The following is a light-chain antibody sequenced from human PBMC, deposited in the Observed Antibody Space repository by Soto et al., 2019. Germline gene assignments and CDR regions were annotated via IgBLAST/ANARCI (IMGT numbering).Light chain of an antibody. CDR3: QLYGTSPGFT. CDR1: QSVSSNS. V-gene: IGKV3-20*01. J-gene: IGKJ3*01. CDR2: GAS. Sequence: EIVLTQSPGTLSLSPGERATLSCRASQSVSSNSLAWYQQKPGQAPRLLIYGASSRATGIPDRFSGSGSGTDFALTISRLEPEDLAVYYCQLYGTSPGFTFGRGTKVDI.